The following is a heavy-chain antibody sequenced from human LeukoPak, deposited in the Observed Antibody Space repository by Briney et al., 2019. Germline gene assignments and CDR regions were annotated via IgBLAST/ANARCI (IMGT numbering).Heavy chain of an antibody. CDR2: IKSDGSNT. J-gene: IGHJ4*02. Sequence: GGSLRLSCAASGFTLSNHWMHWFRQAPGKGLVWVPIIKSDGSNTFYADSVKGRFTISRDNAKNTLYLQMNSLRVDDTAVYYCARNWNGADYWGRGTLVTVSS. D-gene: IGHD1-1*01. CDR1: GFTLSNHW. V-gene: IGHV3-74*01. CDR3: ARNWNGADY.